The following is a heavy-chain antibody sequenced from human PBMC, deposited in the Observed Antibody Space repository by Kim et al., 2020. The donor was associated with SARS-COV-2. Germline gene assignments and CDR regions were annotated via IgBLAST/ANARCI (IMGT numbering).Heavy chain of an antibody. Sequence: YAQKFQGRGTMTGDTSISTAYMELSRLRSDDTAVYYCANGVALRYYGLDVWGQGTTVTVSS. CDR3: ANGVALRYYGLDV. V-gene: IGHV1-2*02. J-gene: IGHJ6*02. D-gene: IGHD3-3*01.